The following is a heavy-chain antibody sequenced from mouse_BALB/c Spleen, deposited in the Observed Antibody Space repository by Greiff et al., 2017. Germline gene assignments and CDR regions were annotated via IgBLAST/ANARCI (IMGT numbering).Heavy chain of an antibody. CDR2: INPSTGYT. CDR1: GYTFTSYW. J-gene: IGHJ3*01. D-gene: IGHD4-1*01. Sequence: QVQLQQSGAELAKPGASVKMSCKASGYTFTSYWMHWVKQRPGQGLEWIGYINPSTGYTEYNQKFKDKATLTADKSSSTAYMQLSSLTSEDSAVYYCARGSGTLAYWGQGTLVTVSA. CDR3: ARGSGTLAY. V-gene: IGHV1-7*01.